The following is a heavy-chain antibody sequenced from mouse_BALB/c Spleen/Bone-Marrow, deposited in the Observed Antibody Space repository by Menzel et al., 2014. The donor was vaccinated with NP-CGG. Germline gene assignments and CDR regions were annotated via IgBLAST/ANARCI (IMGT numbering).Heavy chain of an antibody. J-gene: IGHJ4*01. V-gene: IGHV7-3*02. Sequence: EVMLVESGGGLVQPGGSLILPCATSGFTFTDYYMSWARQPPGKALEWLGFIRNRANGYTTEYSASVKGRFTISRDNSQSILYLQMNTLRAEDSATYYCARAFTIINAMDYWGQGTSVTVSS. CDR2: IRNRANGYTT. D-gene: IGHD2-4*01. CDR3: ARAFTIINAMDY. CDR1: GFTFTDYY.